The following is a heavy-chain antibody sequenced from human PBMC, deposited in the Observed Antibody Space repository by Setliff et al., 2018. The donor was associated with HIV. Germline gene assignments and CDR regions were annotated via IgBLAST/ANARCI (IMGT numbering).Heavy chain of an antibody. CDR2: MNPKSGNT. V-gene: IGHV1-8*01. CDR1: GYNFTSHD. CDR3: ATRAYDSRGYLRSRVSGAAFDI. D-gene: IGHD3-22*01. J-gene: IGHJ3*02. Sequence: EASVKVSCKASGYNFTSHDINWVRQAPGQGLEWMGWMNPKSGNTGYARKFQGRVTMTRKTSISTAYMELRSLRSDDTAVYYCATRAYDSRGYLRSRVSGAAFDIWGQGTMVTVSS.